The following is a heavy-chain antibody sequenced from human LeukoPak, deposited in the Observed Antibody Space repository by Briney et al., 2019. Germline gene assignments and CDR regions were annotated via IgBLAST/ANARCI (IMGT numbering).Heavy chain of an antibody. CDR2: ISSGSSTI. Sequence: GGSLRLSCAASGFTFSSYSMNWVRQAPGKGLEWVSYISSGSSTIYYADSVKGRFTISRDDAKNSLYLQMNSLRAEDTAVYYCARWCSSSSCFRGFDYWGQGTLVTVSS. CDR3: ARWCSSSSCFRGFDY. J-gene: IGHJ4*02. CDR1: GFTFSSYS. V-gene: IGHV3-48*01. D-gene: IGHD2-2*01.